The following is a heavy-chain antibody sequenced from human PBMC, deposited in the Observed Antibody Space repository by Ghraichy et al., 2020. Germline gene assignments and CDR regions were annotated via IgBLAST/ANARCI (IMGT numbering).Heavy chain of an antibody. V-gene: IGHV3-66*02. Sequence: GGSLRLSCAVSGFSVSGDYMSWVRQAPGKGLEWVSLIYSGGNTTYADSVKGRFIISRDTSKNTLYLQMDSLKTEDTAVYLCARVTIFGMVTPPYYFYGMDLWGQGKTVTV. CDR3: ARVTIFGMVTPPYYFYGMDL. J-gene: IGHJ6*02. D-gene: IGHD3-3*01. CDR1: GFSVSGDY. CDR2: IYSGGNT.